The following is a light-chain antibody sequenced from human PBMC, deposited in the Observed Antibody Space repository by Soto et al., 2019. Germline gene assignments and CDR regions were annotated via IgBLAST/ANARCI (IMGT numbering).Light chain of an antibody. Sequence: QTVVTQEPSLTVSPGGTVTLTCASNTGAVTSGHYPNWVQQKPGQAPRALSYRGSTKHSWTPARFSGSLLGGKAALTLSGVQPEDEAEYDGLLYYVAAWLVGGGTKVTVL. CDR3: LLYYVAAWL. CDR1: TGAVTSGHY. J-gene: IGLJ2*01. CDR2: RGS. V-gene: IGLV7-43*01.